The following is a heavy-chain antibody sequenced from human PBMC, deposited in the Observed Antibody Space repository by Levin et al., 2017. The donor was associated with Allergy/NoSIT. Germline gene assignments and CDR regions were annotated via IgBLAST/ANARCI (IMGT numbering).Heavy chain of an antibody. D-gene: IGHD1-7*01. J-gene: IGHJ4*02. Sequence: GGSLRLSCAASGFSLSNSGMHWVRQAPGKGLEWMAIISSDGVSKHYADSVKGRFTVSRDTSKNTVFLEMNSLRVDDSALYYCAKEDGYWNYEYSHWGQGTLVTVSS. CDR2: ISSDGVSK. CDR3: AKEDGYWNYEYSH. CDR1: GFSLSNSG. V-gene: IGHV3-30*18.